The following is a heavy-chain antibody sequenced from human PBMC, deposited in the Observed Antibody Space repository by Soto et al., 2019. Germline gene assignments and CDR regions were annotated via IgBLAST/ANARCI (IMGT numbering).Heavy chain of an antibody. CDR2: IKSKTDGGTT. CDR3: TTAQGYRPGGYYYYYMDV. V-gene: IGHV3-15*01. Sequence: EVQLVESGGGLVKPGGSLRLSCAASGFTFSNAWMSWVRQAPGKGLEWVGRIKSKTDGGTTDYAAPVKGRFTISRDDSKNTLYLQMNSLKTEDTAVYYCTTAQGYRPGGYYYYYMDVWGKGTTVTVSS. CDR1: GFTFSNAW. J-gene: IGHJ6*03. D-gene: IGHD5-18*01.